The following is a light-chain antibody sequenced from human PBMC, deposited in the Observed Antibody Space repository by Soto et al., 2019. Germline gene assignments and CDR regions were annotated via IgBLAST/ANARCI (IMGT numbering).Light chain of an antibody. Sequence: QSALTQPASVSGSAGRSITISCTGASSDVGGYNYVSWYQQHPGKAPKLVIFDVSDRPSGVSNRFSGSKSGNTASLTISGLQPEDESEYYCSSYTTSSTHLFGGGTKLTV. CDR1: SSDVGGYNY. CDR3: SSYTTSSTHL. J-gene: IGLJ2*01. V-gene: IGLV2-14*03. CDR2: DVS.